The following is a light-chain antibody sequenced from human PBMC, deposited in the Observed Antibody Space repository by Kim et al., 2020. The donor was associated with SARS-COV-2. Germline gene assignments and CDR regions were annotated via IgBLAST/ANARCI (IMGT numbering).Light chain of an antibody. V-gene: IGLV1-40*01. CDR3: QSYDTSLGGYV. Sequence: QSVLTHPPSVSGAPGQRVTISCTGSSSNIGAGYNVHWYQELPGAAPKLLIYDSNKRPSGVPDRFSGSKSGTSASLAITGLQAEDEADYYCQSYDTSLGGYVFGTGTKVTVL. CDR1: SSNIGAGYN. J-gene: IGLJ1*01. CDR2: DSN.